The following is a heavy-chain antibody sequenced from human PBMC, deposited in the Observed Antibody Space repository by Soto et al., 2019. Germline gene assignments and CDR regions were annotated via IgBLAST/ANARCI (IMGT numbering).Heavy chain of an antibody. CDR1: GDSVSSNSAA. CDR2: TYYRSKWYN. CDR3: ATQWFGELLSTNAGYAFDI. D-gene: IGHD3-10*01. Sequence: SQTLSLTCAISGDSVSSNSAAWNWIRQSPSRGLEWLGRTYYRSKWYNDYAVSVKSRITINPDTSKNQFSLQLNSVTPEDTAVYYCATQWFGELLSTNAGYAFDIWGQGTMVTVSS. V-gene: IGHV6-1*01. J-gene: IGHJ3*02.